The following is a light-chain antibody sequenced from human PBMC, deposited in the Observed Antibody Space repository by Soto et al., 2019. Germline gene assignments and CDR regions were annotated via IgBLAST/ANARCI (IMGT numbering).Light chain of an antibody. CDR3: QHYNIYSEA. CDR1: QDIRND. CDR2: KAS. Sequence: DIRMTTSPSSLSASVGDRFTITFRSIQDIRNDLGWYQQKPGKAPKLLIYKASTLKSGVPSRFSGSGSGTEFTLTISSLQPDDFATYYCQHYNIYSEASGQGTKADI. J-gene: IGKJ1*01. V-gene: IGKV1-5*03.